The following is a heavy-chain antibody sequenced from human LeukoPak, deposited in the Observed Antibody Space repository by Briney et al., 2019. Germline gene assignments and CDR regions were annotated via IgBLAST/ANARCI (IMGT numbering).Heavy chain of an antibody. Sequence: PSGTLSLTCAVYGGSFSGYYWSWIRQPPGKGLEWIGEINHSGSTNYNPSLKSRVTISVDTSKNQFSLKLSSVTAADTAVYYCARRDSAAGFPYWGQGTLVTVSS. CDR3: ARRDSAAGFPY. V-gene: IGHV4-34*01. CDR2: INHSGST. CDR1: GGSFSGYY. D-gene: IGHD6-13*01. J-gene: IGHJ4*02.